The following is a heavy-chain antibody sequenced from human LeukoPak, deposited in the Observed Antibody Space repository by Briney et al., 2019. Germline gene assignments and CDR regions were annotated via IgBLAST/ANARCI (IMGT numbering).Heavy chain of an antibody. D-gene: IGHD6-19*01. Sequence: SGPTLVNPTQTLTLTCTFSGFSLSTSGVGVGWIRQPPGKALEWLARIDWDDDKYYSTSLKTRFTISKDTSKNQVVLTMTNMDPVDTATYYCARMHSSGWYLDYWGQGTLVTVSS. J-gene: IGHJ4*02. V-gene: IGHV2-70*11. CDR1: GFSLSTSGVG. CDR3: ARMHSSGWYLDY. CDR2: IDWDDDK.